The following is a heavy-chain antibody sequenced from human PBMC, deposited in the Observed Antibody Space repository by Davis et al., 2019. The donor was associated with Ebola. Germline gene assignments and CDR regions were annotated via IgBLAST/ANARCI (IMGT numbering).Heavy chain of an antibody. CDR3: ARGGLWDY. V-gene: IGHV3-23*01. CDR2: ISGSGGST. J-gene: IGHJ4*02. CDR1: GGTFSSYA. D-gene: IGHD2-21*01. Sequence: SCKASGGTFSSYAMSWVRQAPGKGLEWVSAISGSGGSTYYADSVKGRFTISRDNSKNTLYLQMSSLRAEDTAVYYCARGGLWDYWGQGTLATVSS.